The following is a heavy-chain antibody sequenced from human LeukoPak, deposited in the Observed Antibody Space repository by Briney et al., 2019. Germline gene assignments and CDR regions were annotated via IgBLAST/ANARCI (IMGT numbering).Heavy chain of an antibody. CDR1: GFTFSTYA. Sequence: GGSLRLSCAASGFTFSTYAVNWVRQAPGKGLEWVSAITGSGGATYYADSVKGRFTISRDNSKNTLYLQMNSLRAEDTAVYYCAKDSIAAAGYDAFDIWGQGTMVTVSS. J-gene: IGHJ3*02. D-gene: IGHD6-13*01. CDR2: ITGSGGAT. CDR3: AKDSIAAAGYDAFDI. V-gene: IGHV3-23*01.